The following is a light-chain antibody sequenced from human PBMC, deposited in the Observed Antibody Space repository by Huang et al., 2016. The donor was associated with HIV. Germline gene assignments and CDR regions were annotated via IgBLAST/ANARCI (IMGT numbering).Light chain of an antibody. CDR1: ESVSSN. CDR3: QQYNNWPL. J-gene: IGKJ4*01. CDR2: GAS. V-gene: IGKV3-15*01. Sequence: EMVMTRSPDTLSVSPGERVTLSCRASESVSSNLAWYQQKPGQAPRLLIFGASTRVTGIPARFTGSGSGTEFTLTISSLQSEDFAVYYCQQYNNWPLFGGGTKVEIK.